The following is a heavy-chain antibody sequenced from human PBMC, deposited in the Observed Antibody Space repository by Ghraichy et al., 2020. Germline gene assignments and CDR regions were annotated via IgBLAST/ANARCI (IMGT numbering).Heavy chain of an antibody. D-gene: IGHD3-22*01. Sequence: ASVKVSCKASGYTFTGYYMHWVRQAPGQGLEWMGWINPNSGGTNYAQKFQGRVTMTRDTSISTAYMELNRLRYDDTAVYYCARGFGSSGYYSGNADYWGQGTLVTVSS. CDR3: ARGFGSSGYYSGNADY. J-gene: IGHJ4*02. CDR2: INPNSGGT. CDR1: GYTFTGYY. V-gene: IGHV1-2*02.